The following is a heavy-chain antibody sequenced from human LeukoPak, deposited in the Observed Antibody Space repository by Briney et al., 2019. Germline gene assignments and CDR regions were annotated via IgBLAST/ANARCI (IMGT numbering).Heavy chain of an antibody. J-gene: IGHJ4*02. CDR1: GFTFDDYA. V-gene: IGHV3-20*04. D-gene: IGHD6-13*01. CDR3: ARRIAAAGTSFDY. Sequence: GGSLRLSCAASGFTFDDYAMSWVRQAPGKGLEWGSSINWNGDTTHYADSVKGRFTISRDNAKNSLYLQMNSLRAEDTAFYYCARRIAAAGTSFDYWGQGTLVTVSS. CDR2: INWNGDTT.